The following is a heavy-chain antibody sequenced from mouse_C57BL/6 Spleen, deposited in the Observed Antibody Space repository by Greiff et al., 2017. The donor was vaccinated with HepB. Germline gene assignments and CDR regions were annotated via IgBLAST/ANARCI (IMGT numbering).Heavy chain of an antibody. CDR2: ISDGGSYT. Sequence: VKLVESGGGLVKPGGSLKLSCAASGFTFSSYAMSWVRQTPEKRLEWVATISDGGSYTYYPDNVKGRFTISRDNAKNNLYLQMSHLKSEDTAMYYCAREGYSLPSWFAYWGQGTLGTVSA. J-gene: IGHJ3*01. CDR3: AREGYSLPSWFAY. D-gene: IGHD2-3*01. CDR1: GFTFSSYA. V-gene: IGHV5-4*01.